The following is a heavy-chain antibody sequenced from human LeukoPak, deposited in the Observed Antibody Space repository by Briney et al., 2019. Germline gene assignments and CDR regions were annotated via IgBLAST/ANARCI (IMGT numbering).Heavy chain of an antibody. V-gene: IGHV4-39*07. D-gene: IGHD4-23*01. CDR2: IYSSGST. J-gene: IGHJ4*02. Sequence: SETLSLTCTVSGGSISSSSYFWGWIRQPPGKGLEWIGSIYSSGSTYYNPSLKSRVTISLDTSKNQFSLKLSSVTAADTAVYYCVRAQLTVVNTECCEWGQGTLVTVSS. CDR1: GGSISSSSYF. CDR3: VRAQLTVVNTECCE.